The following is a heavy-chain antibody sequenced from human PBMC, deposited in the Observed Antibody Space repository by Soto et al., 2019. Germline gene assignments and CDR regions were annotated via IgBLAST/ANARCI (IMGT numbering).Heavy chain of an antibody. CDR2: IYSDGSGP. Sequence: PGGSLRPSCAASGFTFSNFWMHWVRQAPGKGLVWVSRIYSDGSGPMYADSVKGRFTISRDNAKSTLYLQMNSLRAEDTAVYYCATLNSFGSDYWGRGTLVTVSS. D-gene: IGHD5-18*01. J-gene: IGHJ4*02. CDR3: ATLNSFGSDY. V-gene: IGHV3-74*03. CDR1: GFTFSNFW.